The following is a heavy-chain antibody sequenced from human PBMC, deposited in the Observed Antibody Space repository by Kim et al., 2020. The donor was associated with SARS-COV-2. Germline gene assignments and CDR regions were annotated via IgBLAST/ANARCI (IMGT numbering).Heavy chain of an antibody. CDR3: ASSKHTQSSILTGYYRPTVHYSYGMDV. J-gene: IGHJ6*02. CDR1: GYTFTSYG. CDR2: ISAYNGNT. D-gene: IGHD3-9*01. Sequence: ASVKVSCKASGYTFTSYGISWVRQAPGQGLEWMGWISAYNGNTNYAQKLQGRVTMTTDTSTSTAYMELRSLRSDDTAVYYCASSKHTQSSILTGYYRPTVHYSYGMDVWGQGTTVTVSS. V-gene: IGHV1-18*04.